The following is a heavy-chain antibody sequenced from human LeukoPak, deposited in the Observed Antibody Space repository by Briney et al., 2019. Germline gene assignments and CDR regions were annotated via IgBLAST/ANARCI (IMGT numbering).Heavy chain of an antibody. CDR3: ARVSWQQLRGYFDY. Sequence: PSETLSLTCAVYGGSFSGYYWSWIRQPPGKGLEWIGEINHSGSTNYNPSLKSRVTISVDTSKNQFSLKLSSVTAADTAVYYCARVSWQQLRGYFDYWGQGTLVTVSS. CDR1: GGSFSGYY. CDR2: INHSGST. J-gene: IGHJ4*02. V-gene: IGHV4-34*01. D-gene: IGHD6-13*01.